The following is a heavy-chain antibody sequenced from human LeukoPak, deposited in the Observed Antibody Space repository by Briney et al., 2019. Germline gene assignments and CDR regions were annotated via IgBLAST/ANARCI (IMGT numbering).Heavy chain of an antibody. V-gene: IGHV1-69*13. Sequence: ASVKVSCKASGCTFSSYAISWVRQAPGQGLELMGGIIPILGTANYAQKFQGRVTITADESTSTAYMELSSLGSEDTAVYYCASRKSTYYYDSSGYYAFDIWGQGTMVTVSS. CDR3: ASRKSTYYYDSSGYYAFDI. J-gene: IGHJ3*02. D-gene: IGHD3-22*01. CDR2: IIPILGTA. CDR1: GCTFSSYA.